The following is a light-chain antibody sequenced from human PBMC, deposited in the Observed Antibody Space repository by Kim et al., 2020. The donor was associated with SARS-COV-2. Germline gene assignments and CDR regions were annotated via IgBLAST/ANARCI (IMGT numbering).Light chain of an antibody. J-gene: IGLJ3*02. CDR2: QDS. CDR1: KLEDKY. V-gene: IGLV3-1*01. CDR3: QAWDSSGV. Sequence: SYELTQPPSVSVSPGQTASITCSGDKLEDKYVCWYQQKQGQSPVLVIYQDSNRPSGIPERFSGSNSGNTATLTLSGTQAMDEADYYCQAWDSSGVFGGGTQLTVL.